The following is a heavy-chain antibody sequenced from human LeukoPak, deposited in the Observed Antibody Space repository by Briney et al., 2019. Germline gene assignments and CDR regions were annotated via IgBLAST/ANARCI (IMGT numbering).Heavy chain of an antibody. D-gene: IGHD1-26*01. CDR3: ARRRDSGSLQHFDY. Sequence: GGSLRLSCAASGFTFSDYFMSWIRQAPGKGLEWVSYISSSGTTIYYADSVKGRFTISRDNAKNSLYLQMNSLRAEDTAVYYCARRRDSGSLQHFDYWGQGTLVTVSS. V-gene: IGHV3-11*01. CDR1: GFTFSDYF. J-gene: IGHJ4*02. CDR2: ISSSGTTI.